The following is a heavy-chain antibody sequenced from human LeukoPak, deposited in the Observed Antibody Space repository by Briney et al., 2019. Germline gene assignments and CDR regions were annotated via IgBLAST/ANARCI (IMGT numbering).Heavy chain of an antibody. CDR3: ARGLVSDLAAADYLDF. V-gene: IGHV4-4*07. J-gene: IGHJ4*02. CDR1: GGSISSYY. CDR2: IYTSGST. D-gene: IGHD6-13*01. Sequence: SETLSLTCTVSGGSISSYYWSWIRQPAGKGLEWIGRIYTSGSTNYNPSLKSRVTMSVDTSKNQFSLKLSSVTAADTAVYYCARGLVSDLAAADYLDFWGQGTLVTVSS.